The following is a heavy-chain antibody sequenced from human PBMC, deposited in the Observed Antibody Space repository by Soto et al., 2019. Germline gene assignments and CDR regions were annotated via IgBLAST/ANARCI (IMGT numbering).Heavy chain of an antibody. CDR1: GFTVSSNY. V-gene: IGHV3-66*01. J-gene: IGHJ6*03. D-gene: IGHD2-8*01. CDR3: ARDKFGNRGVRLNYYYYYMDV. Sequence: EVQLVESGGGLVQPGGSLRLSCAASGFTVSSNYMSWVRQAPGKGLEGVSVIYSGGSTYYADSVKGRFTISRNNSKNTLYLQMNNLRAEDMAVYYCARDKFGNRGVRLNYYYYYMDVWGKGPTVTASS. CDR2: IYSGGST.